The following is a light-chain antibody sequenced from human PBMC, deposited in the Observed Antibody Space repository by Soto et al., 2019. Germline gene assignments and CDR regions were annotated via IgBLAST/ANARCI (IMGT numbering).Light chain of an antibody. J-gene: IGKJ1*01. CDR1: QSISSW. CDR2: KAS. CDR3: QQSYSTPRT. V-gene: IGKV1-5*03. Sequence: DIRMTQSPSTLSASVGDRVTITCRASQSISSWLAWYQQKPGKAPKLLIYKASTLESGVPSNSSGSGSGTEFTLTISSLQPEDFATYYCQQSYSTPRTFGQGTKVDIK.